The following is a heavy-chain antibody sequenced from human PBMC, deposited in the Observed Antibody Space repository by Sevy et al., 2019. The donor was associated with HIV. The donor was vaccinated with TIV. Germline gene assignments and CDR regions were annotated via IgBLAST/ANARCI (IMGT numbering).Heavy chain of an antibody. CDR3: ARNTYYYESTGYGAFDL. Sequence: GGSLRLSCVASGFTFSDYAMSWVRQPPGKGLEWVSSMNWKGDNTGYADSLKGRFTISRDSTKNSLFLQINSLRVEDTDLYDCARNTYYYESTGYGAFDLWGQGTMVTVSS. J-gene: IGHJ3*01. CDR1: GFTFSDYA. V-gene: IGHV3-20*01. CDR2: MNWKGDNT. D-gene: IGHD3-22*01.